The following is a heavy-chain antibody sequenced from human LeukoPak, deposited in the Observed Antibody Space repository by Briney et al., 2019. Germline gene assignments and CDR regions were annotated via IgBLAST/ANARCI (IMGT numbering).Heavy chain of an antibody. V-gene: IGHV4-59*01. D-gene: IGHD6-6*01. CDR1: GGSISSYY. CDR3: ARHGLEYSSSSGWFDP. J-gene: IGHJ5*02. CDR2: IYDSGST. Sequence: SETLSLTCTVSGGSISSYYWSWIRQPPGKGLEWIGFIYDSGSTNYNPSLKSRVTISVDTSKNQFSLKLRSVTAADTAVYYCARHGLEYSSSSGWFDPWGQGTLVTVSS.